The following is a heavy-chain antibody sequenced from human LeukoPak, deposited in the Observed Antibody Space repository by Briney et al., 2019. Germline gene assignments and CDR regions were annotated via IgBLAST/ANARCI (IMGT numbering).Heavy chain of an antibody. V-gene: IGHV2-5*02. CDR3: AHAGITMVRGVISNWFDP. D-gene: IGHD3-10*01. CDR2: IYWDDDK. CDR1: GFSLSTSGVG. J-gene: IGHJ5*02. Sequence: ESGPTLVKPTQTLTLTCTFSGFSLSTSGVGVGWIRQPPGKALEWLALIYWDDDKRYSPSLKSRLTINKDTSKNQVVLTMTNMDPVDTATYYCAHAGITMVRGVISNWFDPWGQGTLVTVSS.